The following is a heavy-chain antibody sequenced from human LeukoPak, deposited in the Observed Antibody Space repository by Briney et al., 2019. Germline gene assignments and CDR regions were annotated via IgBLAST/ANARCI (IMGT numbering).Heavy chain of an antibody. Sequence: ASVKVSCKASVYTFTSYDISWVRQATGQGLEWMGWMNPNSGNTGYAQKFKGRVTMTRNTSISTAYLELSSLRSEDTAVYYCAREMVRGIRWLDNWGQGTLVTVSS. CDR2: MNPNSGNT. D-gene: IGHD3-10*01. CDR3: AREMVRGIRWLDN. V-gene: IGHV1-8*01. J-gene: IGHJ4*02. CDR1: VYTFTSYD.